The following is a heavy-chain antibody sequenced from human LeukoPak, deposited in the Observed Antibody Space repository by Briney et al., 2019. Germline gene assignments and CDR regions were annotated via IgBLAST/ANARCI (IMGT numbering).Heavy chain of an antibody. CDR1: GGSISSNSYY. D-gene: IGHD6-19*01. Sequence: KASETLSLTCTVSGGSISSNSYYWGWIRQPPGKGLEWIGSISYSGSTYYNPSLRSRFTISVDTSKNQFSLKLSSVTAADTAVYYCARPTRSGWYVPFDYWGQGTLVTVSS. CDR3: ARPTRSGWYVPFDY. V-gene: IGHV4-39*01. CDR2: ISYSGST. J-gene: IGHJ4*02.